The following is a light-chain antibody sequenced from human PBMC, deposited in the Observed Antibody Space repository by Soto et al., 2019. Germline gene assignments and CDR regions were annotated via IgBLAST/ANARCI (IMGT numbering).Light chain of an antibody. CDR3: QRYGSSPPIT. J-gene: IGKJ5*01. CDR1: QSISSSY. V-gene: IGKV3-20*01. CDR2: GAS. Sequence: EIVLTQSPGTLSLSPGERATLSCRASQSISSSYLAWYQQKPGQAPRFLIYGASSRATGIPDRFSGSGSGTDFTLTISRLEPEDFAVYYCQRYGSSPPITFGQGTRLEIK.